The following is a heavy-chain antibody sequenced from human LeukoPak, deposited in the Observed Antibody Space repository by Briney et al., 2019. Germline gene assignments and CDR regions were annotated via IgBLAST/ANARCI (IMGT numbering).Heavy chain of an antibody. J-gene: IGHJ5*02. CDR1: GGSFSGYY. Sequence: SETLSLTCAVYGGSFSGYYWSWIRQPPGKGLEWIGEINHSGSTNYNPSLKSRVTISVDTSKNQFSLKPSSVTAADTAVYYCARGRFTYDSSDYSIWFDPWGQGTLVTVSS. CDR2: INHSGST. CDR3: ARGRFTYDSSDYSIWFDP. V-gene: IGHV4-34*01. D-gene: IGHD3-22*01.